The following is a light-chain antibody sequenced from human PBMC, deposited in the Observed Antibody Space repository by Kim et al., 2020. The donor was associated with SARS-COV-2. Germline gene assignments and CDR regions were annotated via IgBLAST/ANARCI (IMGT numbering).Light chain of an antibody. CDR2: DVS. V-gene: IGLV2-14*04. CDR3: SSYTSSSTWV. Sequence: GQAITISCTGTSSDVGGYNSVSWYQQHPGEAPKLMIYDVSKRPSGVSNRFSGSKSGNTASLTISGLQAEDEADYYCSSYTSSSTWVFGGGTQLTVL. J-gene: IGLJ3*02. CDR1: SSDVGGYNS.